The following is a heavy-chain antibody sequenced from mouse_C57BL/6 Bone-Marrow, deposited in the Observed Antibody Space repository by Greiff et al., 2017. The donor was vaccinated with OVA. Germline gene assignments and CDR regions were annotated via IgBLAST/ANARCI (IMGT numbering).Heavy chain of an antibody. J-gene: IGHJ3*01. V-gene: IGHV5-6*01. CDR3: ARREQGRQLRLRAWFAY. D-gene: IGHD3-2*02. CDR1: GFTFSSYG. CDR2: ISSGGSYT. Sequence: EVHLVESGGDLVKPGGSLKLSCAASGFTFSSYGMSWVRQTPDKRLEWVATISSGGSYTYYPDSVKGRFTISRDNAKNTLYLQMSSLKSEDTAMYYCARREQGRQLRLRAWFAYWGQGTLVTVSA.